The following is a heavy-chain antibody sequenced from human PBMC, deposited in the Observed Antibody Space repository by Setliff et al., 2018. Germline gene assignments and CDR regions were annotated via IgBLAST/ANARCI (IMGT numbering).Heavy chain of an antibody. CDR2: SKSKTAGGAI. V-gene: IGHV3-15*07. Sequence: GGSLRLSCAASGFTFSYAWMHWVRQAPGKGLEWVGRSKSKTAGGAIDYAAPGKGRFTISRDDSKNTFYLQMSSLKTADTAMYYCTTDRAACSATSCLDYWGQGSLVTVSS. CDR1: GFTFSYAW. J-gene: IGHJ4*02. CDR3: TTDRAACSATSCLDY. D-gene: IGHD2-2*01.